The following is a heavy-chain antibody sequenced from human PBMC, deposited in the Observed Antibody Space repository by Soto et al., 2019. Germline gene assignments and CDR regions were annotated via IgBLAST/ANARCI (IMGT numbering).Heavy chain of an antibody. Sequence: EMQLLESGGGLVQPGGSLRLSCVVSGFSFSTYGLTWVRQAPGKGLEWVCGVSGGSGVTHYTDSVKGRFTISGDDSKNTVSLQMHSLRGEDTAVYYCTRWNGYGDLWGQGTLVTVSS. CDR2: VSGGSGVT. V-gene: IGHV3-23*01. J-gene: IGHJ5*02. D-gene: IGHD1-1*01. CDR3: TRWNGYGDL. CDR1: GFSFSTYG.